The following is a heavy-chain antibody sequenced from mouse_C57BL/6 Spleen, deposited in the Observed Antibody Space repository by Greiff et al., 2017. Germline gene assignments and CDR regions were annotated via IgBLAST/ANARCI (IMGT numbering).Heavy chain of an antibody. CDR3: ARYGSSSGGLDY. CDR1: GYTFTSYW. J-gene: IGHJ2*01. Sequence: VKQSCKASGYTFTSYWMHWVKQRPGQGLEWIGEIDPSDSYTNYNQKFKGKSTLTVDKSSSTAYMQLSSLTSEDSAVYYCARYGSSSGGLDYWGQGTTLTVSS. CDR2: IDPSDSYT. D-gene: IGHD1-1*01. V-gene: IGHV1-69*01.